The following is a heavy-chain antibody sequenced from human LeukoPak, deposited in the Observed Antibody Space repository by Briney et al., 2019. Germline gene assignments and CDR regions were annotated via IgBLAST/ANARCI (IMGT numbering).Heavy chain of an antibody. D-gene: IGHD4-17*01. J-gene: IGHJ6*02. V-gene: IGHV3-23*01. Sequence: PGGSLRLSCAASGFTFSSYAMSWVRQAPGKGLEWVSAISGSGGDTYYADSAKGRFTISRDNSKNTLYLQMNSLRAEDTAVYYCATMTTVIMGGYYYGMDVWGQGTTVTVSS. CDR1: GFTFSSYA. CDR3: ATMTTVIMGGYYYGMDV. CDR2: ISGSGGDT.